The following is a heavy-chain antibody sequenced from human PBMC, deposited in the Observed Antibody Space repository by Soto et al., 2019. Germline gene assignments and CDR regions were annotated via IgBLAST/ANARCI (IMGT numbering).Heavy chain of an antibody. D-gene: IGHD3-9*01. CDR3: ARDLRYDY. CDR1: GGSLSGYH. V-gene: IGHV4-34*01. Sequence: PSETLSLTCAVYGGSLSGYHWSWIRQPPGKGLEWIGEIDHRGSTNYNPSLKSRATLSVDASNNQFSLNLSYVTAADTAVYYCARDLRYDYWGQGTLVTVSS. J-gene: IGHJ4*02. CDR2: IDHRGST.